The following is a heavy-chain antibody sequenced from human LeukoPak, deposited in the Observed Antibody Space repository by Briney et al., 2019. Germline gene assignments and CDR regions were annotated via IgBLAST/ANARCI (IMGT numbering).Heavy chain of an antibody. CDR1: GLTFSIYA. CDR2: ISYNGSNK. D-gene: IGHD2-8*01. Sequence: VGSLILSCASSGLTFSIYAMGWARHAASKGLEGVAVISYNGSNKYYADSVKGRFTISRDNSKNTLYLQMNSLRAEATAVYYCARGNRKLGYCTNGVCFIDYWGQGTLVTVSS. CDR3: ARGNRKLGYCTNGVCFIDY. J-gene: IGHJ4*02. V-gene: IGHV3-30*01.